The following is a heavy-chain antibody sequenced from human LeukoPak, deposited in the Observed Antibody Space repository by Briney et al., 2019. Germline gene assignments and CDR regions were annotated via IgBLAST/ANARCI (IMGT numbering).Heavy chain of an antibody. CDR2: MCGTAGCT. D-gene: IGHD3-22*01. V-gene: IGHV3-23*01. Sequence: GGSLRLSCQASGFTFYMYAMSWVRQAPGKGLEWVASMCGTAGCTFYPDSVKGRFTISRDNSKNVLYLRMNSLTAEDTAIYYCTKDRPNFHENSGHYYRRDDDSWGQGTLVTVSS. J-gene: IGHJ5*01. CDR1: GFTFYMYA. CDR3: TKDRPNFHENSGHYYRRDDDS.